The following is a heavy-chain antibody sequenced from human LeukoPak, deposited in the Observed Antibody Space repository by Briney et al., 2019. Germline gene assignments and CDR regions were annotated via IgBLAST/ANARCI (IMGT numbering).Heavy chain of an antibody. CDR2: MNPNSGNT. CDR3: ARADSLSYGSASYYAN. CDR1: GYTFTSYD. D-gene: IGHD3-10*01. J-gene: IGHJ4*02. V-gene: IGHV1-8*01. Sequence: ASVKVSCKASGYTFTSYDINWVRQATGQGLEWMGWMNPNSGNTGYAQKFQGRVTMTRNTSISTAYMELSSLRSEDTAVYYCARADSLSYGSASYYANWGQGTLVTVSS.